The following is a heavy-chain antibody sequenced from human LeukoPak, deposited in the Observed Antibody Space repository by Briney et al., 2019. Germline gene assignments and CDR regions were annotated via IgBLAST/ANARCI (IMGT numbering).Heavy chain of an antibody. D-gene: IGHD3-16*02. V-gene: IGHV3-7*01. CDR2: IKDDGSAQ. CDR1: GFTFGAYW. J-gene: IGHJ4*02. CDR3: ARHIVGEQNFDY. Sequence: GWSLRLSCAASGFTFGAYWMSWFRQAPGKGPEWVASIKDDGSAQFYVDSLGGRFTISRDNGKNTLYLQMDTMRVEDTAIYYCARHIVGEQNFDYWSQGTLVTVSS.